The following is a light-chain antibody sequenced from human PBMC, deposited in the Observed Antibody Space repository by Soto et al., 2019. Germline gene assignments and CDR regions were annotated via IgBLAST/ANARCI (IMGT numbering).Light chain of an antibody. CDR3: QQRSNWPPLT. Sequence: EIVLTQSPATLSLSPGERATLSCRASQSVSSYLAWYQQKPGQAPRLLIYDASNRATGIPARFSGSWFGTDFNLTISRLERDDFAVYYCQQRSNWPPLTFGGGTEVEIK. V-gene: IGKV3-11*01. J-gene: IGKJ4*01. CDR1: QSVSSY. CDR2: DAS.